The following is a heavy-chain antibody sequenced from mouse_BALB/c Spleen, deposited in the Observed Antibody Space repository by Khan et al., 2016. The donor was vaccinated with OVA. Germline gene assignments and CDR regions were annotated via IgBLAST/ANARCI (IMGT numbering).Heavy chain of an antibody. Sequence: QIQLVQSGPELKKPGETVKISCKASGYTFKDYVMNWVKQSPGEGLKWMGWMNTYTGEPTYADDFKGRFALSLDTSASPAYLQISSRKKVDTATYFFGGCHGGYWGQGTTLTVSS. CDR1: GYTFKDYV. J-gene: IGHJ2*01. D-gene: IGHD6-1*01. CDR3: GGCHGGY. V-gene: IGHV9-3-1*01. CDR2: MNTYTGEP.